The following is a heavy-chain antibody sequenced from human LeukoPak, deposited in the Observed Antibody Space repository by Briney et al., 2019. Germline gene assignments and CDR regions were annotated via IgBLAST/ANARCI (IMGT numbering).Heavy chain of an antibody. J-gene: IGHJ4*02. CDR1: GFTFSSYA. Sequence: PGGSLRLSYAASGFTFSSYAMHWVRQAAGKGLEWVAVISYDGSNKYYADSVKGRFTISRDNSKNTLYLQMNSLRAEDTAVYYCARDSGSSSSSKVFDYWGQGTLVTVSS. CDR3: ARDSGSSSSSKVFDY. CDR2: ISYDGSNK. V-gene: IGHV3-30-3*01. D-gene: IGHD6-6*01.